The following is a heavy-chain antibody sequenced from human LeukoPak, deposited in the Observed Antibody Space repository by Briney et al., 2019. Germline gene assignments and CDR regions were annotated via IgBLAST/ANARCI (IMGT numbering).Heavy chain of an antibody. CDR3: RMGGDTAMVYFDY. D-gene: IGHD5-18*01. CDR2: IIPIFGTA. CDR1: GGTFSSYA. J-gene: IGHJ4*02. V-gene: IGHV1-69*13. Sequence: RASVKVSCKASGGTFSSYAISWVRQAPGQGLEWMGGIIPIFGTANYAQKFQGRVTITADESTSTAYMELSSLRSEDTAVYYCRMGGDTAMVYFDYWGQGTLVTVSS.